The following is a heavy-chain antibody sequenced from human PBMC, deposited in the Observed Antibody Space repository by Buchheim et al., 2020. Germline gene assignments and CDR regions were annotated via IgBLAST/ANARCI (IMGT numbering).Heavy chain of an antibody. CDR1: GGSFSGYY. CDR2: INHSGST. J-gene: IGHJ6*02. D-gene: IGHD4-11*01. Sequence: QVQLQQWGAGLLKPSETLSLTCAVSGGSFSGYYWSWIRQPPGKGLEWIGEINHSGSTNYNPSLKSRVTISVDTSKNQFSLKLSSVTAADTAVYYCARDYSNTTWMYYYYYYGMDVWGQGTT. CDR3: ARDYSNTTWMYYYYYYGMDV. V-gene: IGHV4-34*01.